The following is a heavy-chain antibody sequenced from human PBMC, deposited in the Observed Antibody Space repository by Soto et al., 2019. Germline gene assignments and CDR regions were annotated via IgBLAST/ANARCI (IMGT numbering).Heavy chain of an antibody. CDR1: GGSFSGYY. CDR2: IYYSGST. CDR3: ARRYGVAYDY. J-gene: IGHJ4*02. V-gene: IGHV4-59*08. Sequence: ASETLSLTCAVYGGSFSGYYWSWIRQPPGKGLEWIGCIYYSGSTNYNPSLKSRVTISVDTSKNQFSLKLSSVTAADTAVYYCARRYGVAYDYWGQGTLVTVSS. D-gene: IGHD1-20*01.